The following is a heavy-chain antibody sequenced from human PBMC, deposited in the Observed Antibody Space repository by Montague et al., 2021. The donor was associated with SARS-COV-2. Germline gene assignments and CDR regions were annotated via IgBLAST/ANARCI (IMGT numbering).Heavy chain of an antibody. CDR1: GFPFSSFN. D-gene: IGHD3-10*01. V-gene: IGHV3-48*02. CDR3: ARERGDYGADGGFDF. CDR2: ISTSGSNI. J-gene: IGHJ4*02. Sequence: SRRLSCAASGFPFSSFNMNWVRQAPGKGLEWVSFISTSGSNIYYADSVRGRFTISRDKAKNSLYLQMNSLRDEDTAVYYCARERGDYGADGGFDFWGQGTLVTVSS.